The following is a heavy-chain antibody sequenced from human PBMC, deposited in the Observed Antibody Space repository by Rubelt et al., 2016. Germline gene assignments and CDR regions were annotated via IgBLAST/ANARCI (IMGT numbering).Heavy chain of an antibody. CDR1: GGSISSGGYY. J-gene: IGHJ4*02. CDR3: ARGRSRGGFDY. CDR2: IYYSGST. V-gene: IGHV4-31*03. D-gene: IGHD3-10*01. Sequence: QVQLQESGPGLVKPSQTLSLTCTVSGGSISSGGYYWSWIRQHPGKGLEWIGYIYYSGSTYYNPAPRGRVTISLETTKNQVSLKLSSVTAADTAVNYCARGRSRGGFDYWGQGTLVTVSS.